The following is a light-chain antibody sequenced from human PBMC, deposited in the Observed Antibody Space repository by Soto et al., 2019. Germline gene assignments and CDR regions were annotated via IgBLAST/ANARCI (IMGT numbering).Light chain of an antibody. V-gene: IGLV2-8*01. CDR2: EVN. CDR1: ISDVGRYNR. Sequence: QSVLTQPPSASGSPGQSVTISCTGTISDVGRYNRVSWYQHYPGKAPKLMIYEVNKRPSEVPDRFSGSKSGNTASLTVSGLQAEDEADYYCCSFTGTTIGVFGGGTKLTVL. J-gene: IGLJ2*01. CDR3: CSFTGTTIGV.